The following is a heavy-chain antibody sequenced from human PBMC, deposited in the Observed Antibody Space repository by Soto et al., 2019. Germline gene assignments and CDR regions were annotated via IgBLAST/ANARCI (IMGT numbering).Heavy chain of an antibody. D-gene: IGHD6-13*01. CDR2: INHSGST. J-gene: IGHJ4*02. CDR1: GGSFSGYY. Sequence: SETLSLTCAVYGGSFSGYYWSWIRQPPGKGLEWIGEINHSGSTNYNPSLKSRVTISVDTSKNQFSLKLSSVTAADTAVYYCASLSNSSSLFDYWGQGTLVTVSS. CDR3: ASLSNSSSLFDY. V-gene: IGHV4-34*01.